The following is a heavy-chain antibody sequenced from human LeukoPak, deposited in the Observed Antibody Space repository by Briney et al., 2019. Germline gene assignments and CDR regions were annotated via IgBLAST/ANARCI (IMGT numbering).Heavy chain of an antibody. CDR3: ARVPAAGTGLPNNWFDP. CDR2: INPNSGGT. J-gene: IGHJ5*02. CDR1: GYTFTGYY. Sequence: VASVKVSCKASGYTFTGYYMHWVRQAPGQGLEWMGWINPNSGGTNYAQKFQGRVTMTRDTSISTAYMELSRLRSDDTAVYYCARVPAAGTGLPNNWFDPWGQGTLVTVSS. V-gene: IGHV1-2*02. D-gene: IGHD6-13*01.